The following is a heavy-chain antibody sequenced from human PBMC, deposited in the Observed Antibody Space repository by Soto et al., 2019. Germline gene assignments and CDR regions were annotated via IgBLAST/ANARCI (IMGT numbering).Heavy chain of an antibody. CDR1: GYIFTSYW. Sequence: PGESLKISCKGSGYIFTSYWICWFRQMPGKGLEWMGIIYPGDSDTRYSPSFQGQVTISADKSISTAYLQWSSLKASDTAMYYCARHMLYCSSTSCYFAPYYYGMDVWGQGTTVTVSS. CDR2: IYPGDSDT. V-gene: IGHV5-51*01. CDR3: ARHMLYCSSTSCYFAPYYYGMDV. D-gene: IGHD2-2*01. J-gene: IGHJ6*02.